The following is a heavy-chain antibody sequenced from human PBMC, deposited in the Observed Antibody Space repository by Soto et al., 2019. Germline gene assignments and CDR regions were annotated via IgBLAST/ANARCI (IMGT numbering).Heavy chain of an antibody. CDR1: GFTLSNFA. V-gene: IGHV3-23*01. Sequence: GGAVRLSCAASGFTLSNFAMSWVRQAPGKGLEWVSVVSGAGITTKYAASVKGRFTVSRDNSKNTLSLQMGSLRAEDTAVYYCAKGGIAVAGTHFDYWGQGTLVTVSS. D-gene: IGHD6-19*01. CDR3: AKGGIAVAGTHFDY. CDR2: VSGAGITT. J-gene: IGHJ4*02.